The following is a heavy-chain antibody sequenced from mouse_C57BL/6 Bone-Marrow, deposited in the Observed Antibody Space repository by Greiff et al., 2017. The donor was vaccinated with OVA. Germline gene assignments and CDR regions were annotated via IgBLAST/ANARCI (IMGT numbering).Heavy chain of an antibody. CDR3: TGQTTVVATDYAMDY. CDR2: IRLKSDNYAT. V-gene: IGHV6-3*01. D-gene: IGHD1-1*01. CDR1: GFTFSNYW. Sequence: EVKLVESGGGLVQPGGSMKLSCVASGFTFSNYWMNWVRQSPEKGLEWVAQIRLKSDNYATHYAESVKGRFTISRDDSKSSVYLQMNNLRAEDTGIYYSTGQTTVVATDYAMDYWGQGTSVTVSS. J-gene: IGHJ4*01.